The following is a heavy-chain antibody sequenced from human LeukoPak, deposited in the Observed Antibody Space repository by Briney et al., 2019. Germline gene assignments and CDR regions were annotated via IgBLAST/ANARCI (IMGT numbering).Heavy chain of an antibody. CDR2: IIPIFGTA. D-gene: IGHD2-8*01. CDR3: ASSPGGGRMVYFYYFDY. V-gene: IGHV1-69*13. J-gene: IGHJ4*02. CDR1: GGTFSSYA. Sequence: ASVKDSCKASGGTFSSYAISWVRQAPGQGLEWMGGIIPIFGTANYAQKFQGRVTITADESTSTAYMELSSLRSEDTAVYYCASSPGGGRMVYFYYFDYWGQGTLVTVSS.